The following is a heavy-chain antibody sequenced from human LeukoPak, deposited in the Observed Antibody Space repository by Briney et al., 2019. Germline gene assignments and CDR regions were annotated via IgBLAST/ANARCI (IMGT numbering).Heavy chain of an antibody. D-gene: IGHD5-24*01. Sequence: PGGSLRLSCAASGFTFSSYGMHWVRQAPGKGLEWVAFIRYDGSNKYYADSVKGRFTISRDNSKNTLYLQMNSLRAEDTAVYYCAKGRRWLQFGLLVYWGQGTLVTVSS. J-gene: IGHJ4*02. CDR2: IRYDGSNK. V-gene: IGHV3-30*02. CDR3: AKGRRWLQFGLLVY. CDR1: GFTFSSYG.